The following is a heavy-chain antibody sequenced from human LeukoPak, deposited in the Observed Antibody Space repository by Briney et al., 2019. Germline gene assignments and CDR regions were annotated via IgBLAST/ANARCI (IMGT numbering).Heavy chain of an antibody. CDR3: ARGVLMVYADYYYYMDV. D-gene: IGHD2-8*01. CDR1: GFTFSTYS. J-gene: IGHJ6*03. CDR2: ITNSSASI. Sequence: PGGSLRLSCAASGFTFSTYSMNWVRQAPGKGLEWVSSITNSSASIYYADSVKGRFTISRDNAKNSLYLQMNSLRAEDTAVYYCARGVLMVYADYYYYMDVWGKGTTVTVSS. V-gene: IGHV3-21*01.